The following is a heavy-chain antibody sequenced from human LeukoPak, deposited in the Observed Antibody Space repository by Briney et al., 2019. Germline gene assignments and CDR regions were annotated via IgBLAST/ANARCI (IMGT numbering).Heavy chain of an antibody. CDR3: ASGDGYNSAWFDP. J-gene: IGHJ5*02. CDR2: IIPIFGTA. Sequence: SVKVSCKASGATFSSYSISWVRQAPGQGLEWMGGIIPIFGTANYAQKFQGRVTITADESTSTAYMELSSLRSEDTAVYYCASGDGYNSAWFDPWGQGTLVTVSS. V-gene: IGHV1-69*01. CDR1: GATFSSYS. D-gene: IGHD5-24*01.